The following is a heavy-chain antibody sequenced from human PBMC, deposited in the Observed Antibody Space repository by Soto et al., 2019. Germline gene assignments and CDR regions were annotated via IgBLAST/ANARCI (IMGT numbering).Heavy chain of an antibody. D-gene: IGHD6-13*01. V-gene: IGHV3-23*01. J-gene: IGHJ4*02. CDR3: AYSSTPFDY. CDR1: GFTFSSYA. Sequence: EVQLLESGGGLVQPGGSLRLSCAASGFTFSSYAMSWVRQAPGKGLEWVSAISGSGGSTYYADSVKGRFTISRDKSKNTLSLQMNSVRAEDTAVYYCAYSSTPFDYWGQGTLVTVSS. CDR2: ISGSGGST.